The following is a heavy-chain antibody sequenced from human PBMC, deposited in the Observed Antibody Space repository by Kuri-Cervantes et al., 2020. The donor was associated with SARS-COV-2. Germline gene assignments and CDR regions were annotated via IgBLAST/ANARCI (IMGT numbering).Heavy chain of an antibody. Sequence: GGSLRLSCAASGFTFSPSGINWVRQAPGKGLEWISFISSSSDTIYYAGSVKGRFTISRDNAKNSLYLHMSSLSTEDTAVYYCARDTRTKIVVVPAATNQNDAFDIWGQGTMVTVSS. J-gene: IGHJ3*02. CDR1: GFTFSPSG. D-gene: IGHD2-2*01. CDR3: ARDTRTKIVVVPAATNQNDAFDI. CDR2: ISSSSDTI. V-gene: IGHV3-48*01.